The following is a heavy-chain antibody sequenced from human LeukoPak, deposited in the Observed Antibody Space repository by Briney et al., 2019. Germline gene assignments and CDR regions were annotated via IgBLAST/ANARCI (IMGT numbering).Heavy chain of an antibody. J-gene: IGHJ4*02. Sequence: GGPLRLSCAASGITFSSYSMNWLHKAPGKGLEWVSSISSSCSYIYYAASVKGRFTISRDNAKNSLYLQINSLRAEDTAVYYCARVLRDVVRVVLDDWGQGTLVTVSS. V-gene: IGHV3-21*01. D-gene: IGHD5-24*01. CDR1: GITFSSYS. CDR3: ARVLRDVVRVVLDD. CDR2: ISSSCSYI.